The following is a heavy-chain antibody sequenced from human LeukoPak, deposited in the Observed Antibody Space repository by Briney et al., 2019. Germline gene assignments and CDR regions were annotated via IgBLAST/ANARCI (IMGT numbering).Heavy chain of an antibody. D-gene: IGHD3-10*01. CDR1: GFTFSDYY. J-gene: IGHJ4*02. Sequence: GGSLRLSCAASGFTFSDYYMSWIRQAPGKGLEWVSYISSSGSTIYYADSMKGRFTISRDNAKNSLYLQMNSLRAEDTAVYYCARGSRGWWFGELCESFDYWGQGTLVTVSS. V-gene: IGHV3-11*04. CDR2: ISSSGSTI. CDR3: ARGSRGWWFGELCESFDY.